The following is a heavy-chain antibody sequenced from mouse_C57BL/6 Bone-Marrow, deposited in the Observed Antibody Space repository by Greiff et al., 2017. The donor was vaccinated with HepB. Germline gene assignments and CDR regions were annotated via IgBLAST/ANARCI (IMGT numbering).Heavy chain of an antibody. CDR3: ARPAPGNGRHWYFDA. D-gene: IGHD1-1*01. J-gene: IGHJ1*03. CDR2: ISGGGGNT. Sequence: DVKLVESGGGLVKPGGSLKLSCAASGFTFSSYTMSWVRQTPEKRLEWVATISGGGGNTYYPDSVKGRFTISRDNAKNTLYLQMSSLRSEDTALYYCARPAPGNGRHWYFDAWGTGTTVTVSS. V-gene: IGHV5-9*01. CDR1: GFTFSSYT.